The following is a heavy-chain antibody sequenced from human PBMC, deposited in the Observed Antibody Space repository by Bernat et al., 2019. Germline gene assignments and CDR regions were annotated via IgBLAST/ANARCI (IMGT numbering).Heavy chain of an antibody. J-gene: IGHJ4*02. CDR1: GFTFTSSG. V-gene: IGHV3-30*02. Sequence: QVQLVESGGGVVQPGGSLRLSCAASGFTFTSSGMHWIRQAPGKGMEWVAFVRYDGSNKYYADSVKGRFTISKDNPKNTLYLQMNSLRAEDMAVYYCAKDESGMVATYWGQGTLVTVSS. CDR3: AKDESGMVATY. CDR2: VRYDGSNK. D-gene: IGHD5-12*01.